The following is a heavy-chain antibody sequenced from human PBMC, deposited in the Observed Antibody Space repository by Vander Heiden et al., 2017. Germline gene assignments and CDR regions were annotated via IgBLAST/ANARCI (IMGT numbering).Heavy chain of an antibody. CDR2: ISSSSSYI. Sequence: EVQLVESGGGLVKPGGSLRLSCAASGFTFSSYSMNWVRQAPGKGLEWVSSISSSSSYIYDADSVKGRFTISRDNAKNSLYLKMKSLRAEDTAVYYCARLSKLVVTAWGQGTLVTVSS. CDR3: ARLSKLVVTA. J-gene: IGHJ5*02. CDR1: GFTFSSYS. V-gene: IGHV3-21*01. D-gene: IGHD2-21*02.